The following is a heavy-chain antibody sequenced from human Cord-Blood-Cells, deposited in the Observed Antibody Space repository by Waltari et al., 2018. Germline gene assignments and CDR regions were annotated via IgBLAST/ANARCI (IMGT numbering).Heavy chain of an antibody. CDR1: GERVYSNSAA. J-gene: IGHJ2*01. V-gene: IGHV6-1*01. D-gene: IGHD2-2*02. Sequence: QVQLRQVGPGLVKPSQPLARTCAISGERVYSNSAAWNWIRQSTSRGVEGLGRTYYRSKWNNDDAVTAKSRITINPNTSKNQFSLQLNSVTPEDTAVYYCARDHCSSTSCYNYWYFDLWGRGTLVTVSS. CDR2: TYYRSKWNN. CDR3: ARDHCSSTSCYNYWYFDL.